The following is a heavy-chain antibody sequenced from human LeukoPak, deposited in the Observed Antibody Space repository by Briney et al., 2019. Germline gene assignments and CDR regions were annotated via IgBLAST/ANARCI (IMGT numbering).Heavy chain of an antibody. Sequence: SVKVSCKASGGTFGSYAISWVRQAPGQGLEWMGRIIPIFGTANYAQKFQGRVTITTDESTSTAYMELSSLRSEDTAVYYCARDHGSGSYYNGDGYWGQGTLVTVSS. D-gene: IGHD3-10*01. V-gene: IGHV1-69*05. CDR1: GGTFGSYA. J-gene: IGHJ4*02. CDR2: IIPIFGTA. CDR3: ARDHGSGSYYNGDGY.